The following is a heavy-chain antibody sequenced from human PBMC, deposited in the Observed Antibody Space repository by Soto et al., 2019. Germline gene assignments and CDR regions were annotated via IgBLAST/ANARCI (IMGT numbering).Heavy chain of an antibody. CDR1: GYSFTYYW. CDR3: ARVPSVVTPGNDYFGVDV. V-gene: IGHV5-51*01. CDR2: IYPNDADT. J-gene: IGHJ6*02. Sequence: GQSLKISCKGSGYSFTYYWIAWVRQRPGKDLEWMGIIYPNDADTRYNPSFQGQVTISADKSISTAYLQWTSLKTSDTAMYYCARVPSVVTPGNDYFGVDVWGQGTTVTVSS. D-gene: IGHD2-2*01.